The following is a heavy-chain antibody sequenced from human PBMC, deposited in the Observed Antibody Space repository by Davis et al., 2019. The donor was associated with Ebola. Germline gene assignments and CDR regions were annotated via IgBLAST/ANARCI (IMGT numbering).Heavy chain of an antibody. CDR3: VRVQWRAGKAFDI. D-gene: IGHD6-19*01. CDR2: TYYNSKWYT. V-gene: IGHV6-1*01. J-gene: IGHJ3*02. Sequence: HSQTLSLTCAISGDGVSVSSGGWNWIRQSPSRGLEWLGRTYYNSKWYTDYAVSVKSRITINPDTSKNQFSLLLDSVTPEDTAVYYCVRVQWRAGKAFDIWGQGTMVTVSS. CDR1: GDGVSVSSGG.